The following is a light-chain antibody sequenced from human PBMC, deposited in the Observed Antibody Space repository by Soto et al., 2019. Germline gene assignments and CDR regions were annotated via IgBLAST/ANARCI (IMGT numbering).Light chain of an antibody. CDR3: TSFTTSDTFV. CDR2: DVN. CDR1: SNDVGHFNY. V-gene: IGLV2-14*03. J-gene: IGLJ1*01. Sequence: QSVLAQPASESGSPGQSITISCTGTSNDVGHFNYVSWFQQHPGKAPKLLIFDVNNWPSGVSDRFSGSKSGNTASLTISGLQPEDEADYYCTSFTTSDTFVFGSGTKLTVL.